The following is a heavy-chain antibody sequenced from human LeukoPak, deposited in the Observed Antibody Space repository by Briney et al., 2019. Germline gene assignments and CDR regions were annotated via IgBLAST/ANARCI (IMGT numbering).Heavy chain of an antibody. J-gene: IGHJ4*01. CDR2: ISSSATTT. V-gene: IGHV3-11*01. Sequence: GGSLRLSCAASGFTFHDYYMSWIRQAPGKGLEWVSYISSSATTTYYADSVKGRFTISRDNTKKSLYLQLTSLRAEDTAVYYCARANNWNYPYYFDYWGHGTLVTVSS. D-gene: IGHD1-7*01. CDR3: ARANNWNYPYYFDY. CDR1: GFTFHDYY.